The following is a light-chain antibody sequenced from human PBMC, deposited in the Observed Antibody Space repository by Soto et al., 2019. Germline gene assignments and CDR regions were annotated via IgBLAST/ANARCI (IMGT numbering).Light chain of an antibody. CDR3: QQYNNWPPWT. CDR2: GAS. J-gene: IGKJ1*01. CDR1: QSVRSN. V-gene: IGKV3-15*01. Sequence: EIVMTQSPATLSVSPGERATLSCRASQSVRSNLAWYQQKPGQAPRLLSYGASTRATGIPARFSGSGSGKEFTLTISSLQSEDFAVYYCQQYNNWPPWTFGQGTKVEIK.